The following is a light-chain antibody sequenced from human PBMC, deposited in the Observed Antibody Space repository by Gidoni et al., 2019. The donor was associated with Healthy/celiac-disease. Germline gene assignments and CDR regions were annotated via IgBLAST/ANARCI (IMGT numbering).Light chain of an antibody. CDR1: PSISSY. V-gene: IGKV1-39*01. CDR2: AAS. Sequence: DIQMTQSPSSLSAAVGDRVTITCRASPSISSYLNWYQQKPGKAPKLLIYAASSLQSGVPARFSGSGSGTDFTLNISSLQPEDFATYYCQQSYSTLYTFGQGTKLEIK. J-gene: IGKJ2*01. CDR3: QQSYSTLYT.